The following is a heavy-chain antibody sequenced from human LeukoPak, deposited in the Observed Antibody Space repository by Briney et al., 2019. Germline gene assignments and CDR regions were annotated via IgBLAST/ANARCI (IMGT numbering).Heavy chain of an antibody. V-gene: IGHV3-11*01. J-gene: IGHJ6*03. D-gene: IGHD1-26*01. CDR2: ISSSGSTI. CDR3: AREEVDPYYYYYMDV. CDR1: GFTFSDYY. Sequence: GGSLRLSCAASGFTFSDYYMSWIRQAPGKGLEWVSYISSSGSTIYYADSVKGRFTVSRDNAKNSLYLQMNSLRAEDTAVYYCAREEVDPYYYYYMDVWGKGTTVTISS.